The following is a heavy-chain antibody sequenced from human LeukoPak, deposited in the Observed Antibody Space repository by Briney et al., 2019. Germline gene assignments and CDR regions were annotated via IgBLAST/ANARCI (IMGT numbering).Heavy chain of an antibody. CDR2: IKEDGSEK. Sequence: GGSLRLSCAASGFTFSFYWMSWVRQAPGKGLEWVANIKEDGSEKYYVDSVKGRFTISRDNAKNSLYLQMNSLRAEDTAVYYCASRWELQYWGQGTLVTVSS. D-gene: IGHD1-26*01. CDR1: GFTFSFYW. CDR3: ASRWELQY. J-gene: IGHJ4*02. V-gene: IGHV3-7*01.